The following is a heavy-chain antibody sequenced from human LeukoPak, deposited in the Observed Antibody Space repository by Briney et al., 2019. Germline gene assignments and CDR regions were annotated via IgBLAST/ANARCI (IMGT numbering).Heavy chain of an antibody. Sequence: SQTLSLTCTVSGGSISSGGYYWSWIRQPPGKGLEWIGEINHSGSTNYNPSLKSRVTISVDTSKNQFSLKLSSVTAADTAVYYCARARPQWLVAERPRQSSYIAEYFQHWGQGTLVTVSS. V-gene: IGHV4-30-2*01. CDR1: GGSISSGGYY. CDR3: ARARPQWLVAERPRQSSYIAEYFQH. CDR2: INHSGST. D-gene: IGHD6-19*01. J-gene: IGHJ1*01.